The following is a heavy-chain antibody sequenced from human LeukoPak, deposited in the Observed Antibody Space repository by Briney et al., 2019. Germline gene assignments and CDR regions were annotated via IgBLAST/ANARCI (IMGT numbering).Heavy chain of an antibody. J-gene: IGHJ4*02. D-gene: IGHD3-10*01. CDR1: GFTFSSYE. CDR3: ARAQKNYYGSGSYYTVFDH. V-gene: IGHV3-48*03. CDR2: ISSSGSTI. Sequence: GGSLRLSCAASGFTFSSYEMNWVRQAPGKGLEWVSYISSSGSTIYYADSVKGRFTISRDNAKNSLYLQMNSLRAEDTAVYYCARAQKNYYGSGSYYTVFDHWGQGTLVTVSS.